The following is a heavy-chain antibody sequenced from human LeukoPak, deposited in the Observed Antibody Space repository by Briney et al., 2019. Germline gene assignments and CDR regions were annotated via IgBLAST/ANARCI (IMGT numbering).Heavy chain of an antibody. CDR3: AKARAVGFFRDIDY. CDR2: ISDSGSRT. D-gene: IGHD5-24*01. CDR1: GFTFSSYA. V-gene: IGHV3-23*01. J-gene: IGHJ4*02. Sequence: PGGSLRLSCAASGFTFSSYAMSWVRPAPGAGLGWVSRISDSGSRTYYPDSAKGRFTISRDNSRNMLYLEMNSLRVEDTAVYYCAKARAVGFFRDIDYWGQGTLVTVSS.